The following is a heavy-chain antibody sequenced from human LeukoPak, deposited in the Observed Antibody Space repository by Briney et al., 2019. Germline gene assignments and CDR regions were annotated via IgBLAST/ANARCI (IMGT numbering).Heavy chain of an antibody. J-gene: IGHJ4*02. D-gene: IGHD3-10*01. CDR2: IKQDGSEK. Sequence: GGSLRLSCVASGFAFSSYWMNWVRQAPGKGLEWVANIKQDGSEKYYVDSVKGRFTISRDNAKNSLYLQMNSLRAEDTAVYYCARDPRVLDYWGQGTLVTVSS. CDR3: ARDPRVLDY. CDR1: GFAFSSYW. V-gene: IGHV3-7*01.